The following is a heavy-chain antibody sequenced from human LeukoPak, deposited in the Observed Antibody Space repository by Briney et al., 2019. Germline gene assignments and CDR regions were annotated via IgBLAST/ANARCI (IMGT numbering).Heavy chain of an antibody. CDR3: ARVAYSAYDYPTLLPPFDY. CDR2: ISGSGGST. CDR1: GFTSSSYG. D-gene: IGHD5-12*01. J-gene: IGHJ4*02. Sequence: GGTLRLSCAASGFTSSSYGMSWVRQAPGKGLEWVSAISGSGGSTYYADSVKGRFTISRDNAKNSLSLQMNSLRAEDTALYYCARVAYSAYDYPTLLPPFDYWGQGTLVTVSS. V-gene: IGHV3-23*01.